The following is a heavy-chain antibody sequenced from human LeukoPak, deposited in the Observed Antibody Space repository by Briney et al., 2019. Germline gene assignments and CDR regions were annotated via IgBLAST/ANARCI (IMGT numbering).Heavy chain of an antibody. J-gene: IGHJ5*02. CDR3: ATRSIVVVVTAAPGFDP. CDR1: GDSITSSNYY. CDR2: IYYSGNT. V-gene: IGHV4-39*01. Sequence: SETLSLTCTVSGDSITSSNYYWGWIRQPPGKGLERIASIYYSGNTYYNPSLKSRVTISVDTSKNQFSLKLSSVTAADTAVYYCATRSIVVVVTAAPGFDPWGQGTLVTVSS. D-gene: IGHD2-15*01.